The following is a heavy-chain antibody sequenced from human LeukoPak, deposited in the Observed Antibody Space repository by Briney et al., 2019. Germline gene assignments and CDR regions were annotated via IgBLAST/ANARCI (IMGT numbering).Heavy chain of an antibody. D-gene: IGHD5-12*01. CDR1: GGSISSSSFH. CDR2: IYYSGST. V-gene: IGHV4-39*01. Sequence: SETLSLTCTVSGGSISSSSFHWGWIRQPPGRGLEWIGSIYYSGSTSYNPSLKSRVTISVDTSKNQFSLKLSSVTAADTAVYYCARLPTITFFDYWGQGTLVTVSS. CDR3: ARLPTITFFDY. J-gene: IGHJ4*02.